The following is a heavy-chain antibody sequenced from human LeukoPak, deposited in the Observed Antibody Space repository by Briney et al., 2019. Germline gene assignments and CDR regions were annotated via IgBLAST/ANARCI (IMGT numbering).Heavy chain of an antibody. D-gene: IGHD3-9*01. Sequence: PSETLSLTCAVYGGSFSGYCWSWIRQPPGKGLEWIGEINHSGSTNYNPSLKSRVTISVDTSKNQFSLKLSSVTAADTAVYYCARSYYDILTGYNTDAFDIWGQGTMVTVSS. CDR3: ARSYYDILTGYNTDAFDI. J-gene: IGHJ3*02. CDR1: GGSFSGYC. CDR2: INHSGST. V-gene: IGHV4-34*01.